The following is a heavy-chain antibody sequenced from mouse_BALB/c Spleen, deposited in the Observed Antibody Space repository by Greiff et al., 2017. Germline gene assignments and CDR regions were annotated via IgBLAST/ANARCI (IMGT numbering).Heavy chain of an antibody. D-gene: IGHD4-1*01. J-gene: IGHJ2*01. V-gene: IGHV5-6-4*01. CDR2: ISSGGSYT. CDR3: TREELGRRRNYFDY. Sequence: EVQVVESGGGLVKPGGSLKLSCAASGFTFSSYTMSWVRQTPEKRLEWVATISSGGSYTYYPDSVKGRFTISRDNAKNTLYLQMSSLKSEDTAMYYCTREELGRRRNYFDYWGQGTTLTVSS. CDR1: GFTFSSYT.